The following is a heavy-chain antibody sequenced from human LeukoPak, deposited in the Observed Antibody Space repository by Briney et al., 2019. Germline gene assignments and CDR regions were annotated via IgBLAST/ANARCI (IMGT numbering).Heavy chain of an antibody. J-gene: IGHJ4*02. D-gene: IGHD2-2*02. CDR2: ISGSDGST. Sequence: GGSLRLSCAASGFTFSSYAMSWVRQAPGKGLEWVSAISGSDGSTYYADSVKGRFTISRDNSKNTLYLQMNSLRAEDTAVYYCAKDHRYCSSTSCYNPLDYWGQGTLVTVSS. V-gene: IGHV3-23*01. CDR1: GFTFSSYA. CDR3: AKDHRYCSSTSCYNPLDY.